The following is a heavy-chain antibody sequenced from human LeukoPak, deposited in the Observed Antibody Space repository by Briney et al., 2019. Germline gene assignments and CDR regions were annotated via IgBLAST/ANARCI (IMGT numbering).Heavy chain of an antibody. CDR3: ARDRVRSITMVRGVIMDYYYGMDV. CDR1: GFTVSSKY. D-gene: IGHD3-10*01. J-gene: IGHJ6*02. CDR2: LYSDGTT. Sequence: GGSLRLSCAASGFTVSSKYMSWVRQAPGKGLEWVSLLYSDGTTRYADSVKGRFTISRDNSKNTLYLQMNSLRAEDTAVYYCARDRVRSITMVRGVIMDYYYGMDVWGQGTTVTVSS. V-gene: IGHV3-53*01.